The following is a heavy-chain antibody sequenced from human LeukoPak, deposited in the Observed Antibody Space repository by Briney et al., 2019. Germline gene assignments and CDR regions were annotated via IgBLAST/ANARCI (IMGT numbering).Heavy chain of an antibody. CDR1: GGSISSYY. CDR2: IYYSGST. J-gene: IGHJ4*02. D-gene: IGHD1-26*01. V-gene: IGHV4-59*01. Sequence: SETLSLTCTVSGGSISSYYWSWIRQPPGKGLEWIGYIYYSGSTNYNPSLKSRVTISVDTSKNQFSLKLSSVTAADTAVYYCAREGGKGLFDYWGQGTLVTVSS. CDR3: AREGGKGLFDY.